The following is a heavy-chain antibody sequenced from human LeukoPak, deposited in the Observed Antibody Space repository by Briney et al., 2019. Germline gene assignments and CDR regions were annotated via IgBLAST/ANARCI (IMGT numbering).Heavy chain of an antibody. D-gene: IGHD3-10*01. V-gene: IGHV3-48*04. CDR3: ARDYNC. CDR2: ISSSSSTI. J-gene: IGHJ4*02. CDR1: GFTFSSYS. Sequence: PGGSLRLSCAASGFTFSSYSMNWVRQAPGKGLEWVSYISSSSSTIYYADSVKGRFTISRDNAKKSLYLQMNSLRAEDTAVYYCARDYNCWGQGTLVTVSS.